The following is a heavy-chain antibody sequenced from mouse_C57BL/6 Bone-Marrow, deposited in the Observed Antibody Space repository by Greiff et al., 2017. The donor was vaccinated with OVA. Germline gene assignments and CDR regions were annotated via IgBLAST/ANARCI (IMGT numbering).Heavy chain of an antibody. CDR1: GFTFSSYA. CDR3: TRLLDAIDY. D-gene: IGHD2-1*01. Sequence: EVQRVESGAGLVKPGGSLKLSCAASGFTFSSYAMSWVRQTPEKRLEWVAYISSGGDYIYYADTVKGRVTISRDNARNTLYLQMSSLKSEDTAMYYCTRLLDAIDYWGQGTSVTVTS. J-gene: IGHJ4*01. V-gene: IGHV5-9-1*02. CDR2: ISSGGDYI.